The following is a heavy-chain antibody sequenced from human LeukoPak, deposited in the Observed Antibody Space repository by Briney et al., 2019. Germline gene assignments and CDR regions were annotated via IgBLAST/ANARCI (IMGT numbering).Heavy chain of an antibody. Sequence: GGSLRLSCAASGFTFSSYAMHWVRQAPGKGLEWVAVISYDGSTKYYADSVKGRFTISRDNSQNTIYPQMNSLRAEDTAVYYCANSPYCSSTSCYGGLDPWGQGTLVTVSS. CDR3: ANSPYCSSTSCYGGLDP. J-gene: IGHJ5*02. D-gene: IGHD2-2*01. CDR1: GFTFSSYA. V-gene: IGHV3-30*18. CDR2: ISYDGSTK.